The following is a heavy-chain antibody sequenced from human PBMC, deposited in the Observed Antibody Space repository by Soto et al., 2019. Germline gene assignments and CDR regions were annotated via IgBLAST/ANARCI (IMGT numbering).Heavy chain of an antibody. CDR2: VFHTGST. CDR1: GGSISSDNW. Sequence: QVQLQESGPGLVKPSGTLSLTCAVSGGSISSDNWWTWVRQPPGKGLEWLWEVFHTGSTTYNPSLKNRVTRSLYKSKNHFPLKLTSVTAADTAVYYCARDALGQQLAYNWFELWSQGALVTVSS. D-gene: IGHD6-13*01. J-gene: IGHJ5*02. CDR3: ARDALGQQLAYNWFEL. V-gene: IGHV4-4*02.